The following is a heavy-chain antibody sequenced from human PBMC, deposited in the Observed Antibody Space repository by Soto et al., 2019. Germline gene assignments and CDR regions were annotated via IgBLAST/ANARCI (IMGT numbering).Heavy chain of an antibody. D-gene: IGHD2-21*01. CDR3: ARNGQNLLIWLGP. CDR2: MHFGGTT. CDR1: GASIGRSSYF. Sequence: SETLSLTCTVSGASIGRSSYFWGWIRQTPGKGLEWIGSMHFGGTTHSSPSLKSRVVISVDTSQNPFSLEVKSVTAADSGVYYCARNGQNLLIWLGPWGPGTLVTVSS. V-gene: IGHV4-39*01. J-gene: IGHJ5*02.